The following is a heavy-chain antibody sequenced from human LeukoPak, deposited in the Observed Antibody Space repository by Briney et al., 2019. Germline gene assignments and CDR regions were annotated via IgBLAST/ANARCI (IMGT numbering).Heavy chain of an antibody. V-gene: IGHV4-61*02. D-gene: IGHD2/OR15-2a*01. Sequence: PSETLSLTCTVSGGSLSSNSYYWSWIRQPAGKGLEWIGRIYTSGSTNYNPSLKSRVTISVDTSKNQFSLKLTSVTAADTAVYYCARHVISAYYYYMDVWGKGTTVTVSS. CDR3: ARHVISAYYYYMDV. CDR2: IYTSGST. CDR1: GGSLSSNSYY. J-gene: IGHJ6*03.